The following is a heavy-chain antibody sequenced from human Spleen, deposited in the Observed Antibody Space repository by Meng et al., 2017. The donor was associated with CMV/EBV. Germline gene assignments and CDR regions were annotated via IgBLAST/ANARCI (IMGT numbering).Heavy chain of an antibody. CDR3: ARGGIAVAGIGDY. Sequence: GESLKISCAASGFTFSSYSMNWVRQAPGKGLEWVSSISSSSYIYYADSVKGRFTISRDNAKNSLYLQMDSLRAEDTAVYYCARGGIAVAGIGDYWGQGTLVTVSS. J-gene: IGHJ4*02. V-gene: IGHV3-21*01. CDR2: ISSSSYI. D-gene: IGHD6-19*01. CDR1: GFTFSSYS.